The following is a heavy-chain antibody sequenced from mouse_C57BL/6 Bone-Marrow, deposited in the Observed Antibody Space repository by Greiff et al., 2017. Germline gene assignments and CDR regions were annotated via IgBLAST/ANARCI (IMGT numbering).Heavy chain of an antibody. J-gene: IGHJ1*03. Sequence: EVQLQQSGPELVKPGASVKIPCKASGYTFTDYNMDWVKQSHGKSLEWIGDINPNNGGTIYNQKFKGKATLTVDKSSSTAYMEVRSLTSEDTAVYYCAREGLWLGWYFDVWGTGTTVTVSS. CDR2: INPNNGGT. V-gene: IGHV1-18*01. CDR1: GYTFTDYN. D-gene: IGHD2-2*01. CDR3: AREGLWLGWYFDV.